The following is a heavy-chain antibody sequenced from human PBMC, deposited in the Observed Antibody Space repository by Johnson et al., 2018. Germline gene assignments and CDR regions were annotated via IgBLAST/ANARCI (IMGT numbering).Heavy chain of an antibody. CDR3: ARVRDSYYVDDGFDI. Sequence: QVQLVESGAQVKSPGASXKISCKSSGYIFSAYAIHWVRQATGQSLEWMGWINPANGNTKYSQNFQDRVTRRRATSPSTARMELRSLRSEDTAIYYGARVRDSYYVDDGFDIWGQGTVVPVSS. CDR1: GYIFSAYA. D-gene: IGHD3-10*02. J-gene: IGHJ3*02. CDR2: INPANGNT. V-gene: IGHV1-3*01.